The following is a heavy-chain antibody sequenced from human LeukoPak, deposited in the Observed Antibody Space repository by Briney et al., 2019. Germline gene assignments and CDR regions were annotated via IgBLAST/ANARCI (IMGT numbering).Heavy chain of an antibody. CDR2: IYWNDDK. Sequence: SGPTLANPTQTLTLTCTFSGFSLSTSGVGVGWIRQPPGKALEWLALIYWNDDKRYSPSLKRRLTITKDTPKNQVVLTMTNMDPVDTATYYCAHLYYYGSGSYRWGQGTLVTVSS. D-gene: IGHD3-10*01. CDR1: GFSLSTSGVG. CDR3: AHLYYYGSGSYR. V-gene: IGHV2-5*01. J-gene: IGHJ4*02.